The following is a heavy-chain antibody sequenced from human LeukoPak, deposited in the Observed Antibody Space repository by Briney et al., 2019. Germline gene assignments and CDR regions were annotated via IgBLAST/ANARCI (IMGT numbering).Heavy chain of an antibody. V-gene: IGHV1-2*02. J-gene: IGHJ4*02. CDR3: ARDRTWGYGDYEMDY. CDR1: GYTFTGYY. D-gene: IGHD4-17*01. Sequence: GASVKVSCKASGYTFTGYYIHWVRQAPGQGLEWMGWINPNSGGTNYPQKFQGRVTMTRDTSISTAYMKLSRLRSDDTAVYYCARDRTWGYGDYEMDYWGQGTLVTVSS. CDR2: INPNSGGT.